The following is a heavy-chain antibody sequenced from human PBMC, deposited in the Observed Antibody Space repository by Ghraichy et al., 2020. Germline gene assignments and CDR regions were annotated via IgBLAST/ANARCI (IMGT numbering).Heavy chain of an antibody. V-gene: IGHV3-66*01. D-gene: IGHD1-26*01. CDR3: ATIGYSGSFYFDY. Sequence: GGSLRLSCAASGFTVSSNYMSWVRQAPGKGLEWVSVIYSGGSTYYADSVKGRFTISRDNSKNTLYLQVNSLRAEDTAVYYCATIGYSGSFYFDYWGQGTLVTVSS. CDR1: GFTVSSNY. CDR2: IYSGGST. J-gene: IGHJ4*02.